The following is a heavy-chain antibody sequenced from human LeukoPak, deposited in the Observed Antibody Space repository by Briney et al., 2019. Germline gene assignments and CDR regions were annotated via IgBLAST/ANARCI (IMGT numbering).Heavy chain of an antibody. CDR2: IKQGGSEI. CDR1: GFTFSRFW. J-gene: IGHJ4*02. Sequence: GGSLRLSCSASGFTFSRFWMSWVRQAPGKGLEYVALIKQGGSEIYHMDSVKGRFTISRDDATNSLYLQTNSLRVEDTALCYCARDRESESDSEGDYWGQGTLGTVSS. CDR3: ARDRESESDSEGDY. D-gene: IGHD4-11*01. V-gene: IGHV3-7*01.